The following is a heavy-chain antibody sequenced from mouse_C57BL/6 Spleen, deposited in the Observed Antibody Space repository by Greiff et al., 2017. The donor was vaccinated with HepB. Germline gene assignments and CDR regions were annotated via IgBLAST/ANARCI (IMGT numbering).Heavy chain of an antibody. Sequence: VQLQQSGAELVRPGSSVKLSCKASGYTFTSYWMHWVKQRPIQGLEWIGNIDPSDSETHYNQKFKDKATLTVDKSSSTAYMQLSSLTSEDSAVYYCARVYYGNFYAMDYWGQGTSVTVSS. CDR2: IDPSDSET. CDR3: ARVYYGNFYAMDY. CDR1: GYTFTSYW. J-gene: IGHJ4*01. V-gene: IGHV1-52*01. D-gene: IGHD2-1*01.